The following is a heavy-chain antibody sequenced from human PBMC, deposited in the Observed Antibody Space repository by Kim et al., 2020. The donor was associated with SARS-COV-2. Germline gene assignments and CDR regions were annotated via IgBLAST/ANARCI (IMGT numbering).Heavy chain of an antibody. Sequence: GGSLRLSCVASGFTFDDYTMHWVRQAPGKGLEWVSLISWDASGIYYADSVKGRFTISRDNSKNSLSLQMSSLRTGDTALYYCAKGGSPAHFSNWGQGTLVTVST. D-gene: IGHD2-15*01. CDR3: AKGGSPAHFSN. CDR1: GFTFDDYT. V-gene: IGHV3-43*01. J-gene: IGHJ4*02. CDR2: ISWDASGI.